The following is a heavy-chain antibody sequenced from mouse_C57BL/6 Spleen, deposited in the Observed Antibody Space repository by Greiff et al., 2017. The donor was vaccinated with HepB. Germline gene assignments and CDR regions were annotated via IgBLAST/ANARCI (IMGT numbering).Heavy chain of an antibody. V-gene: IGHV1-53*01. Sequence: VQLQQSGTELVKPGASVKLSCKASGYTFTSYWMHWVKQRPGQGLEWIGNINPSNGGTNYNEKFKSKATLTVDKSSSTAYMQLSSLTSEASSVYYCARSNYGSSYWYFDVWGTGTTVTVSS. J-gene: IGHJ1*03. CDR1: GYTFTSYW. CDR2: INPSNGGT. D-gene: IGHD1-1*01. CDR3: ARSNYGSSYWYFDV.